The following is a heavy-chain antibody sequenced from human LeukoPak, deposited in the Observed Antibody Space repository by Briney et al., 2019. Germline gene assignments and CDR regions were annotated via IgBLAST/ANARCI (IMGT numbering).Heavy chain of an antibody. CDR1: GGSFSGYY. CDR3: ARDPYYDFWSGYFGVPS. D-gene: IGHD3-3*01. CDR2: INHSGST. J-gene: IGHJ4*02. V-gene: IGHV4-34*01. Sequence: SETLSLTCAVYGGSFSGYYWSWIRQPPGKGLEWIGEINHSGSTNYNPSLKSRVTISVDTSKNQFPLKLSSVTAADTAVYYCARDPYYDFWSGYFGVPSWGQGTLVTVSS.